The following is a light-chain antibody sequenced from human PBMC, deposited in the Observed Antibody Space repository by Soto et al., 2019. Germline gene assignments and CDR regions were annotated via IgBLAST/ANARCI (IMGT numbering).Light chain of an antibody. CDR1: SSDVGGYNY. Sequence: QSVLTQPASVSGSPGQSITISCTGTSSDVGGYNYVSWYQQHPGKAPKLMIYDVSNRPSGVSNRFSGSKSGNTASLTISGLQAEDEADYYCSSYTSLFGTGTKVTVL. CDR3: SSYTSL. CDR2: DVS. J-gene: IGLJ1*01. V-gene: IGLV2-14*01.